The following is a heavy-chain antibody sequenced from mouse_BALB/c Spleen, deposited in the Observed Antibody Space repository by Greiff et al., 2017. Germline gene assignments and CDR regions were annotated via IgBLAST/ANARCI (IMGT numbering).Heavy chain of an antibody. CDR1: GYTFTSYT. Sequence: VQLQQSGAELARPGASVKMSCKASGYTFTSYTMHWVKQRPGQGLEWIGYINPSSGYTNYNQKFKDKATLTADKSSSTAYMQLSSLTSEDSAVYYCASFITTVRHFDYWGQGTTLTVSS. V-gene: IGHV1-4*01. CDR2: INPSSGYT. CDR3: ASFITTVRHFDY. D-gene: IGHD1-1*01. J-gene: IGHJ2*01.